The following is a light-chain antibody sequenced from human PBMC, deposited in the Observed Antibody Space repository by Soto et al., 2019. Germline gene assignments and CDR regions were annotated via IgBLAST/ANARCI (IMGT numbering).Light chain of an antibody. J-gene: IGKJ1*01. V-gene: IGKV1-5*03. CDR2: KAS. CDR3: QQYNRLRT. Sequence: DIQMTQSPSTLSASVGDRVTITCRASQSISSWLAWYQQKPGKAPKLLIYKASSLESGVPSRFSGSGSGTEFTRTSSSLQPDDFATYYCQQYNRLRTFGQGTKVEI. CDR1: QSISSW.